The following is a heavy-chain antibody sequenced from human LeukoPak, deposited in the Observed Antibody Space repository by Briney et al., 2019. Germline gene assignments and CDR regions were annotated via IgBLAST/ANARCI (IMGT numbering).Heavy chain of an antibody. V-gene: IGHV4-59*01. CDR3: ARFRSAADHPDS. J-gene: IGHJ4*02. Sequence: SETLSLTCTVSGASITNYYWSWIRQPPGKGLEWIGYISHTGITNYNPSLESRVIISADTSRNQFSLKLTSMTAADTAVYYCARFRSAADHPDSWGQGTLSPSPQ. D-gene: IGHD1-14*01. CDR1: GASITNYY. CDR2: ISHTGIT.